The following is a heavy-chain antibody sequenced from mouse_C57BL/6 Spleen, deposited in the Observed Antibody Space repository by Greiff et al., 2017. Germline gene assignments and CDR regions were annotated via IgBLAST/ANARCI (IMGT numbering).Heavy chain of an antibody. CDR1: GYTFTSYW. V-gene: IGHV1-61*01. CDR2: IYPSDSET. CDR3: ARGPYDYDGAWFAY. Sequence: QVQLKQPGAELVRPGSSVKLSCKASGYTFTSYWMDWVKQRPGQGLEWIGNIYPSDSETHYNQKFKDKATLTVDKSSSTAYMQLSSLTSEDSAVYYCARGPYDYDGAWFAYWGQGTLVTVSA. D-gene: IGHD2-4*01. J-gene: IGHJ3*01.